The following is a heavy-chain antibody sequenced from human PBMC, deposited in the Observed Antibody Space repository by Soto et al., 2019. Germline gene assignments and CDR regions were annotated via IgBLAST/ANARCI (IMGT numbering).Heavy chain of an antibody. CDR3: AKDNTNGLITMVRGVKVFFDY. D-gene: IGHD3-10*01. CDR2: ISGSGGST. CDR1: GFTFSSYA. V-gene: IGHV3-23*01. Sequence: GGSLRLSCAASGFTFSSYAMSWVRQAPGKGLEWVSAISGSGGSTYYADSVKGRFTISRDNSKNTMYLQMNSLRAEDTAVYYCAKDNTNGLITMVRGVKVFFDYWGQGTLVTVSS. J-gene: IGHJ4*02.